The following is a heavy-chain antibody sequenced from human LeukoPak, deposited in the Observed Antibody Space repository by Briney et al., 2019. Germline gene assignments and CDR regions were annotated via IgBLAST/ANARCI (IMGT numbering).Heavy chain of an antibody. J-gene: IGHJ5*02. CDR2: IWSDGSKK. V-gene: IGHV3-33*01. D-gene: IGHD3-10*01. CDR3: ARDGAVGRPIDP. Sequence: GGSLRLSCVASGFTFRTYGMYWVRQAPGKGLEWVAVIWSDGSKKYYAESVEGRFTISRDDSKNTLYLQMNSLSGEDTAVYYCARDGAVGRPIDPWGQGTLVTVSS. CDR1: GFTFRTYG.